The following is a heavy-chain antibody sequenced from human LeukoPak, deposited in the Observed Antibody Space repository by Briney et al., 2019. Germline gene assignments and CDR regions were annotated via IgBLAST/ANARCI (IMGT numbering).Heavy chain of an antibody. CDR3: TPHLDSSGFFEY. CDR2: IKSKTDGGTT. D-gene: IGHD3-22*01. Sequence: GGSLRLSCAASGFTFSNAWMSWVRQAPGKGLEWVGRIKSKTDGGTTDYAAPVKGRFTISRDDSKNTLYLQMNSLKTEDTAVYYCTPHLDSSGFFEYWGQGTLVTVSS. V-gene: IGHV3-15*01. J-gene: IGHJ4*02. CDR1: GFTFSNAW.